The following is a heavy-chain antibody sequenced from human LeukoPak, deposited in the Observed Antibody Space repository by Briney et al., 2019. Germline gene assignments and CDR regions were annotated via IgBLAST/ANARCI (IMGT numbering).Heavy chain of an antibody. CDR1: GFTFSSYA. CDR2: ISSNGGST. D-gene: IGHD4-17*01. V-gene: IGHV3-64D*06. J-gene: IGHJ4*02. Sequence: GGSLRLSCSASGFTFSSYAMHWVRQAPGKGLEYVSAISSNGGSTYYADFVKGRFTISRDNSKNTLYLQMGSLRAEDTAVYYCVKDLDYGDYEFDYWGQGTLVTVSS. CDR3: VKDLDYGDYEFDY.